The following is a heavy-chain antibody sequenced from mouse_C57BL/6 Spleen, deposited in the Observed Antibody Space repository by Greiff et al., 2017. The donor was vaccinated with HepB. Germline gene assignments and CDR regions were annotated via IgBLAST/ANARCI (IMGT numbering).Heavy chain of an antibody. D-gene: IGHD2-4*01. CDR1: GFTFSSYA. J-gene: IGHJ3*01. CDR2: ISDGGSYT. CDR3: ARDRSYDYDVGFAY. V-gene: IGHV5-4*01. Sequence: DVKLVESGGGLVKPGGSLKLSCAASGFTFSSYAMSWVRQTPEKRLEWVATISDGGSYTYYPDNVKGRFTISRDNAKNNLYLQMSHLKSEDTAMYYCARDRSYDYDVGFAYWGQGTLVTVSA.